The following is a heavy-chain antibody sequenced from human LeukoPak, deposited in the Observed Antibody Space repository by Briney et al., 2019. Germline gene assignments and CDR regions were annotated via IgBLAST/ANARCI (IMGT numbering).Heavy chain of an antibody. V-gene: IGHV4-39*07. CDR3: ASGQSSGWYAFDY. Sequence: SETLSLTCTVSGGSISSNSYYWAWFRQPPGKGLEWIGSVYYAGTIYYNPSLKSRVTVSVGTSKTQFSLELSSETAADTAVYYCASGQSSGWYAFDYWGQGTLVTVSS. CDR2: VYYAGTI. D-gene: IGHD6-19*01. CDR1: GGSISSNSYY. J-gene: IGHJ4*02.